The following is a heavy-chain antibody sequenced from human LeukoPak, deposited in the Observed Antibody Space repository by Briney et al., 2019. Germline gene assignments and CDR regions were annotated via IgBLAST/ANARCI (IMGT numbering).Heavy chain of an antibody. CDR1: VFTFSSYA. J-gene: IGHJ4*02. CDR2: ISGSGGST. CDR3: ALSPPLYYDYVWGSYRYFDY. V-gene: IGHV3-23*01. D-gene: IGHD3-16*02. Sequence: GGSLRLSCAASVFTFSSYAMSWVRQAPGRGLEWVSAISGSGGSTYYADSVKGRFTISRDNFKNTLYLQMNSLRAEDTAVYYCALSPPLYYDYVWGSYRYFDYWGQGTLVTVSS.